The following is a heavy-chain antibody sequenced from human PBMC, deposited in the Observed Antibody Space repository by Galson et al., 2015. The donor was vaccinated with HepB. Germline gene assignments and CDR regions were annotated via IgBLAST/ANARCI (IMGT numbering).Heavy chain of an antibody. J-gene: IGHJ6*02. D-gene: IGHD2-15*01. V-gene: IGHV5-51*01. CDR3: ARRQIYGSGLYRMDV. CDR1: GSRFSMYW. Sequence: QSGAEVTKPGESLKISCEGSGSRFSMYWIGWVRQMPGRGLEWMGSIYPSASETRYSPSFQGQVTISADKSISTAYLQWSSLKASDTAMYYCARRQIYGSGLYRMDVWGQGTTVTVSS. CDR2: IYPSASET.